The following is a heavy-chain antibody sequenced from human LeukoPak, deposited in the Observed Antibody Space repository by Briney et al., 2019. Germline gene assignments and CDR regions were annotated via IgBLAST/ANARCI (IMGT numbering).Heavy chain of an antibody. D-gene: IGHD3-22*01. CDR3: ESVSGGYFDY. J-gene: IGHJ4*02. CDR1: AGSISSYY. Sequence: SETLSLTCTVAAGSISSYYWSWIRQPAGNGLKWIGRIYTSGSTNYNPSLKSRATMSVDTSKNQFSLKLSSVTAAARAVYYCESVSGGYFDYWGQGTMVTASS. CDR2: IYTSGST. V-gene: IGHV4-4*07.